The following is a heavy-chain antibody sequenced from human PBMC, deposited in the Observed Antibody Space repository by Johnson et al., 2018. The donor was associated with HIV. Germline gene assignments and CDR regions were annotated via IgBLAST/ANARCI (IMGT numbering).Heavy chain of an antibody. D-gene: IGHD2-15*01. J-gene: IGHJ3*02. CDR3: ARGIGAAADPDAFDI. Sequence: EVQLVESGGGVVQPGRSLRLSCAASGFTFSNAWMIWVRQAPGKGLEWVGRIKSRTDSGTTDYGAPVKGRFSISRDNAKNTVYLQMNSLRAEDTAVYYCARGIGAAADPDAFDIWGQGTLVSVS. CDR1: GFTFSNAW. CDR2: IKSRTDSGTT. V-gene: IGHV3-15*01.